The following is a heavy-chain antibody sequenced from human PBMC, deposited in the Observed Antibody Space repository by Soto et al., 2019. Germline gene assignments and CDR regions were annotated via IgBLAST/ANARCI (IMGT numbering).Heavy chain of an antibody. Sequence: SETLSLTCAVSGGPISSGGYSWSWIRQPPGKGLEWIGYIYHSGSTYYNPSLKSRVTISVDSSKNQFSLKLSSVTAADTAVYYCATGSGSYGYWGQGTLVTVSS. V-gene: IGHV4-30-2*01. CDR1: GGPISSGGYS. CDR2: IYHSGST. J-gene: IGHJ4*02. D-gene: IGHD3-10*01. CDR3: ATGSGSYGY.